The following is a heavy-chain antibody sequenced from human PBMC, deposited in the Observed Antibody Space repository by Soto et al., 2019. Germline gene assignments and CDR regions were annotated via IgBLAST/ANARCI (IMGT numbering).Heavy chain of an antibody. V-gene: IGHV1-69*13. CDR1: GGTFSSYA. Sequence: SVKVSCKASGGTFSSYAISWVRQAPGQGLEWMGGIIPIFGTANYAQKFQGRVTITADESTSTAYLELSSLRSEDTAVYYCARASNVDIVLVPAAKYYYYYYGMDVWGQGTTVTVSS. CDR3: ARASNVDIVLVPAAKYYYYYYGMDV. CDR2: IIPIFGTA. D-gene: IGHD2-2*01. J-gene: IGHJ6*02.